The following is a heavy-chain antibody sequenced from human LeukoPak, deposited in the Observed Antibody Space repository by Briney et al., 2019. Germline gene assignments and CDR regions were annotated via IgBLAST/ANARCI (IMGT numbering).Heavy chain of an antibody. CDR1: GYSFSSYW. V-gene: IGHV5-51*01. J-gene: IGHJ6*02. CDR2: IHPGESET. D-gene: IGHD4-23*01. CDR3: ARDYGGHYYYYGMDV. Sequence: GESLKISCKGSGYSFSSYWIGWVRQMPGKGLEWMGVIHPGESETRYSPSFQGQVTISADKSINTAYLQWSSLEASDTAIYYCARDYGGHYYYYGMDVWGQGTTVIVSS.